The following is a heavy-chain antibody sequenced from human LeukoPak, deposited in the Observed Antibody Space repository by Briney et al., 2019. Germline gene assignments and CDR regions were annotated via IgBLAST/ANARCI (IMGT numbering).Heavy chain of an antibody. CDR1: GFTFRTYW. CDR2: ISSSSSYI. J-gene: IGHJ4*02. CDR3: ARVVMGATFAYDY. Sequence: GGSLRLSCAASGFTFRTYWMAWVRQAPGKGLEWVSSISSSSSYIYYADSVKGRFTISRDNAKNSLYLQMNSLRAEDTAVYYCARVVMGATFAYDYWGQGTLVTVSS. V-gene: IGHV3-21*01. D-gene: IGHD1-26*01.